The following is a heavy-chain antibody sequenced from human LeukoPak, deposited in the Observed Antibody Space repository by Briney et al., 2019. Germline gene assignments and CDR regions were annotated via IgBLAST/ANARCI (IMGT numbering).Heavy chain of an antibody. CDR3: ASSDFSSSRHSFDY. J-gene: IGHJ4*02. Sequence: SETLSLTCTVSGGSISSSSYYWGWIRQPPGKGLEWLGSIYYSGSTYYNPSLKSRVTISVDTSKNQFSLKLSSVTAADTAVYYCASSDFSSSRHSFDYWGQGTLVTVSS. CDR1: GGSISSSSYY. CDR2: IYYSGST. D-gene: IGHD6-6*01. V-gene: IGHV4-39*01.